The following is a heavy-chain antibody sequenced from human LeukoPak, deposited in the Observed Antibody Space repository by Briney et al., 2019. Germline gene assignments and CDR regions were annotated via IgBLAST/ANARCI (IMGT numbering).Heavy chain of an antibody. CDR3: TTWAYTRSTSN. J-gene: IGHJ4*02. D-gene: IGHD6-13*01. CDR1: GFTFSSYE. CDR2: ISSSGNTI. V-gene: IGHV3-48*03. Sequence: GGSLRLSCAASGFTFSSYEMNWVRQAPGKGLEWVSYISSSGNTIYYADSVKGRFTISRDDSKNTLYLQMNSLKTEDTAIYYCTTWAYTRSTSNWGQGTLVTVSS.